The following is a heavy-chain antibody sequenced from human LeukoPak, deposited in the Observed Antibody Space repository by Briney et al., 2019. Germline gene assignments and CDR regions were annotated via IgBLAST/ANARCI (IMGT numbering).Heavy chain of an antibody. V-gene: IGHV3-7*01. CDR3: ARANYVGNPGAY. D-gene: IGHD4-23*01. CDR2: IKQDGSEE. J-gene: IGHJ4*02. CDR1: GFAFSTYW. Sequence: PGGSLRLSCAVSGFAFSTYWMSWVRQGPGKGLEWVANIKQDGSEEYYVDSVKGRFTISRDNAKNSLYLEMNSLRVEDTAVYYCARANYVGNPGAYWGQGTLVTVSS.